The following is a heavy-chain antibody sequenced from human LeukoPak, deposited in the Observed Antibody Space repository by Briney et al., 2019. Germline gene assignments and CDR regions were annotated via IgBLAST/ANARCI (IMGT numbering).Heavy chain of an antibody. CDR1: GCTFSDYS. V-gene: IGHV3-21*01. D-gene: IGHD6-19*01. J-gene: IGHJ4*02. CDR2: ISSKSNYI. Sequence: GGSLRLSCAASGCTFSDYSMTWVRQVPGKGLEWVSSISSKSNYIYYADSGKGRFTISRDNAKHSVFLQMTSLRADDTAVYYCARDIAVAGRGGFDYWGQGTLVTVSS. CDR3: ARDIAVAGRGGFDY.